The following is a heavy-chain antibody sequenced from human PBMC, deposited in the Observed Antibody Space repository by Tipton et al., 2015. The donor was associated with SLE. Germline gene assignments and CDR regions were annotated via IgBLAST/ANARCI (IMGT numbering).Heavy chain of an antibody. V-gene: IGHV4-39*02. CDR3: ATHVAESPWASTKDIYYFDS. D-gene: IGHD1-14*01. CDR1: GGSITTTTYY. Sequence: TLSLTCTVSGGSITTTTYYWGWIRQSPGKGLEWIGSIYYSGSTYYNPSLKSPFTISVDTSKNHFSLKLDSVSAADAAVYYCATHVAESPWASTKDIYYFDSWGQRTLVTVSS. J-gene: IGHJ4*02. CDR2: IYYSGST.